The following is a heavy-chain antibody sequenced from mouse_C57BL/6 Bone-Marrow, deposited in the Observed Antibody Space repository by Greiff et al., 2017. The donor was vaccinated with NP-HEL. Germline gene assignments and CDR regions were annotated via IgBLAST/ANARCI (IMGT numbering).Heavy chain of an antibody. Sequence: QVQLQQSGPELVKPGASVKISCKASGYAFSSSWLNWVKPRPGKGLEWIGRIYPGDGDTNYNGTFKGKATLTADKSSSTASMQLSSLTCEDSAVYFCAKRFPLDYWGQGTTLTVSS. CDR1: GYAFSSSW. V-gene: IGHV1-82*01. D-gene: IGHD1-1*01. J-gene: IGHJ2*01. CDR3: AKRFPLDY. CDR2: IYPGDGDT.